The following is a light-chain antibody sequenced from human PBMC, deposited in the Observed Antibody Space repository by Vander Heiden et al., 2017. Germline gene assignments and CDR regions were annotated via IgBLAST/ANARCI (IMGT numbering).Light chain of an antibody. CDR1: HGISSC. CDR2: DDY. V-gene: IGKV1-13*02. Sequence: AIQLTQSPSSPPASVSVRVTIPSPASHGISSCLVWYQQKQGKAPKLLIHDDYSLESGVPARYSGSGSGTDFTLTISSLQPEDFEADYCQQFNSYPQRITFGPGTKVDIK. J-gene: IGKJ3*01. CDR3: QQFNSYPQRIT.